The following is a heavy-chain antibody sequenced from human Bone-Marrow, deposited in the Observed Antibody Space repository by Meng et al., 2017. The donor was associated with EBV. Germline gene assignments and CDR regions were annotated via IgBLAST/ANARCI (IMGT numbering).Heavy chain of an antibody. CDR2: INPDGSVI. V-gene: IGHV3-74*01. CDR3: ARGIAAAKN. D-gene: IGHD6-13*01. CDR1: GFTLSSYW. Sequence: EVQVMEAGGGLGQPGGSLRLSCAASGFTLSSYWVHWVRQAPGKGLVWVSRINPDGSVINYADSVKGRFTISRDNAKNSLYLQMNSLRAEDTAAYYCARGIAAAKNWGQGTLVTVSS. J-gene: IGHJ4*02.